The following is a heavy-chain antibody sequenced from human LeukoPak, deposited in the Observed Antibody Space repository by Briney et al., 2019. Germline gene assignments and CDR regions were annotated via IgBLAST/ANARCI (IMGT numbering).Heavy chain of an antibody. CDR1: GFTFNSHW. CDR3: AVIRVRDGYNSRSSMLFDI. D-gene: IGHD5-24*01. J-gene: IGHJ3*02. V-gene: IGHV3-9*01. Sequence: GGSLRLSCAASGFTFNSHWMNWVRQAPGKGLEWVSGISWNSGSIGYADSVKGRFTISRDNAKNSLYLQMNSLRAEDTALYYCAVIRVRDGYNSRSSMLFDIWGQGTMVTVSS. CDR2: ISWNSGSI.